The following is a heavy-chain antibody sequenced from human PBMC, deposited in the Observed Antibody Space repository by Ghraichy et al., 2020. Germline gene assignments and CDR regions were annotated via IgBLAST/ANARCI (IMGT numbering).Heavy chain of an antibody. Sequence: SETLSLTCTVSGGSISSYYWSWIRQPPGKGLEWIGYIYYSGSTNYNPSLKSRVTISVDTSKNQFSLKLSSVTAADTAVYYCARHMIYCSSTSCYTAFDYWGQGTLVTVSS. J-gene: IGHJ4*02. CDR1: GGSISSYY. D-gene: IGHD2-2*02. CDR3: ARHMIYCSSTSCYTAFDY. V-gene: IGHV4-59*08. CDR2: IYYSGST.